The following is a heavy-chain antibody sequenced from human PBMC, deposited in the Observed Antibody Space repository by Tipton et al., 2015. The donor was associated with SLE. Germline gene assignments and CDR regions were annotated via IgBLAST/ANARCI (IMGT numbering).Heavy chain of an antibody. Sequence: SGFIFSSYGMHWVRQAPGKGLEWVSIIWFDGSEEYYADSVKGRFTISRDNSKNTLYLQMNSLRAEDTAVYYCATEGFCSGGSCLLDYWGQGTLVTVSS. CDR3: ATEGFCSGGSCLLDY. D-gene: IGHD2-15*01. CDR1: GFIFSSYG. CDR2: IWFDGSEE. J-gene: IGHJ4*02. V-gene: IGHV3-30*02.